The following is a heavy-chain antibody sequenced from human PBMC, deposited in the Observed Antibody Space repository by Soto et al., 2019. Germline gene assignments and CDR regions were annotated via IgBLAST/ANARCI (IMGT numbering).Heavy chain of an antibody. CDR3: ARARRVAADGRVKWFDP. J-gene: IGHJ5*02. V-gene: IGHV4-4*02. CDR1: GGSISSSNW. D-gene: IGHD6-13*01. CDR2: IYHSGST. Sequence: PSETLSLTCAVSGGSISSSNWWSWVRQPPGKGLEWIGEIYHSGSTNYNPSLKSRVTISVDKSKNQFSLKLSSVTAADTAVYYCARARRVAADGRVKWFDPWGQGTLVTVSS.